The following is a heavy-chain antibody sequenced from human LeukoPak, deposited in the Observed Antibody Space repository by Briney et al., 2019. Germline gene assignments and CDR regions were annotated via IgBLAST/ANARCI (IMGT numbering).Heavy chain of an antibody. CDR1: GVTLSTYA. Sequence: GGSLRLSCAASGVTLSTYAMSWARQAPGKGLEWVSGVSSSGSGDNTYYADSVKGRFTISRDNSKNTLYLQMNSLRAEDTAVYYCASMSTLYSTYYYGSGSYSGRILSDYWGQGTLVTVSS. D-gene: IGHD3-10*01. V-gene: IGHV3-23*01. CDR3: ASMSTLYSTYYYGSGSYSGRILSDY. CDR2: VSSSGSGDNT. J-gene: IGHJ4*02.